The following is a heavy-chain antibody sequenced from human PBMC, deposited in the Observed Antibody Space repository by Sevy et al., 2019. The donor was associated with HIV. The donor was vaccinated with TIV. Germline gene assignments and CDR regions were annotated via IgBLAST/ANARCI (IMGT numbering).Heavy chain of an antibody. D-gene: IGHD3-3*01. Sequence: GGSLRLSCAASGFTFTDYWMSWVRQTPGKGLEWVATIKQDESEKYYVDSVKGRFAISRDNGKNSVSLQMNGLRVEDTALYYSAREVGGFNWRPYYFDSWGQGTLVTVSS. J-gene: IGHJ4*02. CDR1: GFTFTDYW. V-gene: IGHV3-7*01. CDR3: AREVGGFNWRPYYFDS. CDR2: IKQDESEK.